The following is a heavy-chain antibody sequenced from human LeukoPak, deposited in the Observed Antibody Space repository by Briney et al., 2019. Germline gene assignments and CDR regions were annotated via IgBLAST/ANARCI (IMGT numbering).Heavy chain of an antibody. CDR2: ISAYNGNT. V-gene: IGHV1-18*01. Sequence: ASVKVSCKASGYTFTSYGISWVRQAPGQVLEWMGWISAYNGNTNYAQKLQGRVTMTTDTSTSTAYMELRSLRSDDTAVYYCARARYCSSTSCYSPVDYWGQGTLVTVSS. J-gene: IGHJ4*02. CDR3: ARARYCSSTSCYSPVDY. D-gene: IGHD2-2*01. CDR1: GYTFTSYG.